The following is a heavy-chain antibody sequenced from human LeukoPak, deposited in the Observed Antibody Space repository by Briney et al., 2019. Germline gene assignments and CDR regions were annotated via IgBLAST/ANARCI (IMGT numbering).Heavy chain of an antibody. CDR2: IIPIFGTA. CDR3: ARDHGGSYPYFDY. CDR1: GGTFSSYA. J-gene: IGHJ4*02. D-gene: IGHD1-26*01. V-gene: IGHV1-69*06. Sequence: ASVKASCKASGGTFSSYAISWVRQAPGQGLEWMGGIIPIFGTANYAQKFQGRVTITADKSTSTAYMELSSLRSEDTAVYYCARDHGGSYPYFDYWGQGTLVTVSS.